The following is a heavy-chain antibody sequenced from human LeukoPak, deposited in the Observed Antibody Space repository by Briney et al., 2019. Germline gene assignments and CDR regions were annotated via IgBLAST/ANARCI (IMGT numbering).Heavy chain of an antibody. CDR3: ARELVGLSSAGPHYYYYGMDV. D-gene: IGHD3-16*01. J-gene: IGHJ6*02. CDR2: ISSSNSYI. CDR1: GFTFSSYS. V-gene: IGHV3-21*01. Sequence: GGSLRLSCAASGFTFSSYSMNWVRQAPGKGLEWVSSISSSNSYIYYVDSVKGRFTISRDNAKNSLYLQMNSLRAEDTAVYYCARELVGLSSAGPHYYYYGMDVWGQGTTVTVSS.